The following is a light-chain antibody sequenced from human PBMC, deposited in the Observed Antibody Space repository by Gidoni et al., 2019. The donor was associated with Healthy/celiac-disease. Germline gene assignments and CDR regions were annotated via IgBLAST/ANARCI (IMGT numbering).Light chain of an antibody. Sequence: EIVMTQSPATLSVSPGERATLSCRASQSVSSNLAWYQQKPGQAPRLLLYGASTRATGIPAGFSGSGSGTEVTLTISSRQYEDGAVYYCQQYNNWPWTFGQGTKVEIK. CDR3: QQYNNWPWT. CDR2: GAS. CDR1: QSVSSN. J-gene: IGKJ1*01. V-gene: IGKV3-15*01.